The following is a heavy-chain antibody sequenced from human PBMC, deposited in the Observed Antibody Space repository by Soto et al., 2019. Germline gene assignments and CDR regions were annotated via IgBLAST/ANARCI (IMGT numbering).Heavy chain of an antibody. CDR3: VAVDYGDY. D-gene: IGHD6-19*01. CDR1: GYTFTTYA. J-gene: IGHJ4*02. Sequence: QVQLVQSGAEVKKPGASVKISCKASGYTFTTYAMHWVRQAPGQRPEWMGWIKTDNGETTYLHNFHDRVTFTSDTSASTAYMELSSLRSEDTATYFYVAVDYGDYWCQGTLVTVSS. V-gene: IGHV1-3*04. CDR2: IKTDNGET.